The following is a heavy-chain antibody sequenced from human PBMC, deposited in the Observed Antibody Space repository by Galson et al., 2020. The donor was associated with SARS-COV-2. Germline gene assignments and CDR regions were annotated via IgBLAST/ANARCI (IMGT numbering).Heavy chain of an antibody. J-gene: IGHJ4*02. CDR1: GYTFTGYY. CDR3: ARDAGEGLRSPLDY. V-gene: IGHV1-2*02. CDR2: INPNSGGT. D-gene: IGHD5-12*01. Sequence: ALVKVSCKASGYTFTGYYMHWVRQAPGQGLEWMGWINPNSGGTNYAQKFQGRVTMTRDTSISTAYMELSRLRSDDTAVYYCARDAGEGLRSPLDYWGQGTLVTVSS.